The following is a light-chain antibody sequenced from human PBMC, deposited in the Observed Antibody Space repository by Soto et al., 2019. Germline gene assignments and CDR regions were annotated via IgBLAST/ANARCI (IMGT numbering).Light chain of an antibody. CDR2: AAS. CDR1: QSVSTN. CDR3: QEYSKWPLFT. V-gene: IGKV3-15*01. Sequence: EIVVTQSPGILSVSPGVRANLSCRGSQSVSTNLAWYQQKPGQAPTLLIYAASTRATGIPARFTGSGSGTDFTLTISSLQSEDFAVYYCQEYSKWPLFTFGPGTRVDIK. J-gene: IGKJ3*01.